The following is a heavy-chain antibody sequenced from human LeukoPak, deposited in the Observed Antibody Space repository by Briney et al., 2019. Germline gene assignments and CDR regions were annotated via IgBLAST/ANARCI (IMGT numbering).Heavy chain of an antibody. CDR3: AKGGYDYIEVAYFDF. D-gene: IGHD5-12*01. CDR1: GFSFNSYA. CDR2: SIGSSGST. V-gene: IGHV3-23*01. J-gene: IGHJ4*02. Sequence: PGESLRLSCAASGFSFNSYAMSWVRQAPGKGLEWVSISIGSSGSTFYADSVKGRFTISRDNSKNTLYLQMKSLRLEDTAVYYCAKGGYDYIEVAYFDFWGQGTLVTVSS.